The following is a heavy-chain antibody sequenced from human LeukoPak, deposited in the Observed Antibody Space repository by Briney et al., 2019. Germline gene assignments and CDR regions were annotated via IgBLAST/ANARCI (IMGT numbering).Heavy chain of an antibody. D-gene: IGHD6-13*01. CDR2: IYYSGST. J-gene: IGHJ4*02. CDR3: ARARGIAATIED. Sequence: SETLSLTCTVSGGSISSYYWSWVRQPPGKGLEWIGYIYYSGSTNYNPSLKSRVTISVDTSKNQFSLKLSSVTAADTAVYYCARARGIAATIEDWGQGTLVTASS. V-gene: IGHV4-59*01. CDR1: GGSISSYY.